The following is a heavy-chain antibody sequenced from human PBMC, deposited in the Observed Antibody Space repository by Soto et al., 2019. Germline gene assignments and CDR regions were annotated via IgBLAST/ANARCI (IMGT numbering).Heavy chain of an antibody. J-gene: IGHJ6*02. Sequence: SVKVSCKASGFTVTSSAVQWVRQARGQRLECIGWIVVGSGNTNYAQKFQERVTITRDMSTSTDYMGLSSQGSEDTAVYYCAAEDVWFGETLYCYGMDVWGQGTTVTVSS. CDR2: IVVGSGNT. D-gene: IGHD3-10*01. CDR3: AAEDVWFGETLYCYGMDV. CDR1: GFTVTSSA. V-gene: IGHV1-58*01.